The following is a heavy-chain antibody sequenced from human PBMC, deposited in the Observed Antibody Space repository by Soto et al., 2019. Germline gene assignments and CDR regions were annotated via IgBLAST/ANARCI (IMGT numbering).Heavy chain of an antibody. CDR3: ARKAFGPLHGLVDV. CDR2: MGYDGYT. CDR1: GGPMSNYY. V-gene: IGHV4-59*08. J-gene: IGHJ6*02. Sequence: QVQLQDSGPGLVKPSETLSLTCTISGGPMSNYYCSWFRQPPGQGLAWIGSMGYDGYTSYNPSLRSGVTISLAKSKHPFSLSLPSVTAADTALYYCARKAFGPLHGLVDVWGQGTTVTVSS. D-gene: IGHD3-10*01.